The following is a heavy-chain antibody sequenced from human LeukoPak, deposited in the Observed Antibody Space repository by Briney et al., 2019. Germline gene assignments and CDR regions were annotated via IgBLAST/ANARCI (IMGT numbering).Heavy chain of an antibody. CDR1: GFTFSRYS. V-gene: IGHV3-21*01. Sequence: GGSLRLSCAASGFTFSRYSMNWVRQAPGKGLEWVSSISGSSSYIYYADSVKGRFTISRDNAKNSLYLQMNSLRAEDTAVYYCARDGAAAGTWDYWGQGTLVTVSS. CDR3: ARDGAAAGTWDY. CDR2: ISGSSSYI. D-gene: IGHD6-13*01. J-gene: IGHJ4*02.